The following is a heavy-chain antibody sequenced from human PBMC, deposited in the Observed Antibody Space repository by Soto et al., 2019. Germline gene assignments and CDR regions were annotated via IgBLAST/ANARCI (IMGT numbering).Heavy chain of an antibody. V-gene: IGHV1-18*01. D-gene: IGHD1-1*01. CDR3: ARGRYGDY. J-gene: IGHJ4*02. CDR2: ISAHNGNT. Sequence: QVHLVQSGAEVKKSGASVKVSFKGSGYDFTTYGITWVRQAPGQGLEWMAWISAHNGNTDYAKKLQGRVTVTRDTSTSTAYMELRRLRSEDTAVYYCARGRYGDYWRQGALVTVSS. CDR1: GYDFTTYG.